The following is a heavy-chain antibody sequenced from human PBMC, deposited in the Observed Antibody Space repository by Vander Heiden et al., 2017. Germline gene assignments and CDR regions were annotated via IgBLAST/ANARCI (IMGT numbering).Heavy chain of an antibody. V-gene: IGHV3-23*01. Sequence: EVQLLESGGGLVQPGFTFSSYAMSWVRQAPGKGLEWVSAISGSGGSTYYADSVKGRFTISRDNSKNTLYLQMNRLSAEDTAVYYCAKLDWNPSPYFDYWGQGTLVTVSS. CDR1: FTFSSYA. D-gene: IGHD1-1*01. CDR2: ISGSGGST. J-gene: IGHJ4*02. CDR3: AKLDWNPSPYFDY.